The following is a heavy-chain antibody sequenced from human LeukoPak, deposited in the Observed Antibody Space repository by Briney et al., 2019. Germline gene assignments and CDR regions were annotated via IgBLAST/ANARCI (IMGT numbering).Heavy chain of an antibody. CDR2: IYSGGST. D-gene: IGHD6-13*01. CDR3: GRELGYSSSWYYFDY. Sequence: GGSLRLSCAASGFTVSSNYMSWVRQAPGKGLEWVSVIYSGGSTYYADSVKGRFTISRDNSKNTLYLQMNSLRAEDPAVDYCGRELGYSSSWYYFDYWGQGTLVTVSS. J-gene: IGHJ4*02. V-gene: IGHV3-53*01. CDR1: GFTVSSNY.